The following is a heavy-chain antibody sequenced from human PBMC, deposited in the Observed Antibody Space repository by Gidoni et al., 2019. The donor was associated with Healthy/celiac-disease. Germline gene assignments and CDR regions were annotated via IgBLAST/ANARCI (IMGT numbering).Heavy chain of an antibody. CDR1: GFTFSGYA. V-gene: IGHV3-30-3*01. D-gene: IGHD3-9*01. Sequence: QVQLVESGGGVVQPGRSLRPSCAASGFTFSGYAMHWVRQAPGKGLEWVAVISYDGSNKYYADSVKGRFTISRDNSKNTLYLQMNSLRAEDTAVYYCARDLTDDILTGYYNPYYYYGMDVWGQGTTVTVSS. CDR3: ARDLTDDILTGYYNPYYYYGMDV. J-gene: IGHJ6*02. CDR2: ISYDGSNK.